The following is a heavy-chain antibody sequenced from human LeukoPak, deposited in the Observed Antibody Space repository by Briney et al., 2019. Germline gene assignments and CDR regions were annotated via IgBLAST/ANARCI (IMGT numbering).Heavy chain of an antibody. J-gene: IGHJ4*02. V-gene: IGHV3-23*01. CDR2: ISGSGGST. D-gene: IGHD3-22*01. CDR1: GFTFSSYG. CDR3: AKDTTYYDSSGYYSFDFDY. Sequence: GGSLRLSCAASGFTFSSYGMSWVRQAPGKGLEWVSAISGSGGSTYYADSVKGRFTISRDNSKNTLYLQMNSLRAEDTAVYYCAKDTTYYDSSGYYSFDFDYWGQGTLVTVSS.